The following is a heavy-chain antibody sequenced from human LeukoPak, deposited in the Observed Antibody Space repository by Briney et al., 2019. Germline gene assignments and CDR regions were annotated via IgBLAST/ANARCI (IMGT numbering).Heavy chain of an antibody. V-gene: IGHV4-34*01. Sequence: SETLSPTCAVYGGSFSGYYWSWIRQPPGKGLEWIGEINHSGSTNYNPSLKSRVTISVDTSKNQFSLKLSSVTAADTAVYYCARGRIYYVWGSYRPFDYWGQGTLVTVSS. CDR2: INHSGST. J-gene: IGHJ4*02. CDR1: GGSFSGYY. CDR3: ARGRIYYVWGSYRPFDY. D-gene: IGHD3-16*02.